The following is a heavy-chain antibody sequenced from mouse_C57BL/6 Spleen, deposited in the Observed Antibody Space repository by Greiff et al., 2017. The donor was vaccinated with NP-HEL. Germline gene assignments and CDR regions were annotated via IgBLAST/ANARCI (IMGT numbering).Heavy chain of an antibody. J-gene: IGHJ4*01. V-gene: IGHV2-2*01. CDR3: SRKNYGSSYDYYSMDY. CDR1: GFSLTSYG. Sequence: VKLVESGPGLVQPSQSLSITCTVSGFSLTSYGVHWVRQSPGKGLEWLGVIWSGGSTDSNAAFISRLSISKDNSKSQVFFKMNSLQADDTAIYYCSRKNYGSSYDYYSMDYWGQGTSVTVSS. D-gene: IGHD1-1*01. CDR2: IWSGGST.